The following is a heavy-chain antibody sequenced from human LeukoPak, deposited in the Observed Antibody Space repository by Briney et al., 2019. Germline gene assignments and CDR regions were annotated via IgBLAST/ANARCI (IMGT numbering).Heavy chain of an antibody. Sequence: GVSLRLSCAASGFTFSSYSMNWVRQAPGKGLEWVPSISSSSSYIYYADSVKGRFTISRDNAKNSLYLQMNSLRAEDTAVYYCARDDLVVVIANDYYMDVWGKGTTVTVSS. CDR3: ARDDLVVVIANDYYMDV. CDR1: GFTFSSYS. D-gene: IGHD2-21*01. CDR2: ISSSSSYI. J-gene: IGHJ6*03. V-gene: IGHV3-21*01.